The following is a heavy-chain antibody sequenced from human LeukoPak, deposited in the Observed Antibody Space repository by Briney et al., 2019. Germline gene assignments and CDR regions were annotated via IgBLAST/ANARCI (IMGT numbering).Heavy chain of an antibody. CDR1: GYTFTSYD. V-gene: IGHV1-8*01. J-gene: IGHJ6*03. CDR2: MNPNSGNT. D-gene: IGHD4-17*01. Sequence: ASVKVSCKASGYTFTSYDINWVRQATGQGLEWMGWMNPNSGNTGYAQKFQGRVTMIRNTSISTAYMELSSLRSEDTAVYYCARGDGTGYYYYYYMDVWGKGTTVTVSS. CDR3: ARGDGTGYYYYYYMDV.